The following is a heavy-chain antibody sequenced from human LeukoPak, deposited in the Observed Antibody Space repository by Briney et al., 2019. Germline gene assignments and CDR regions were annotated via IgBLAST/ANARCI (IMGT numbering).Heavy chain of an antibody. CDR2: ISDEGNDI. CDR1: GVTFSVDS. CDR3: ASRSGSKRPFHS. Sequence: GGSLSLSCAASGVTFSVDSGNWIRHGPGGGLEWGSCISDEGNDIFYAHSLKGRFTISRDNAKHSLYLQMNSLPAQASAVYYCASRSGSKRPFHSRGQGTLVPVS. D-gene: IGHD1-26*01. J-gene: IGHJ4*02. V-gene: IGHV3-21*01.